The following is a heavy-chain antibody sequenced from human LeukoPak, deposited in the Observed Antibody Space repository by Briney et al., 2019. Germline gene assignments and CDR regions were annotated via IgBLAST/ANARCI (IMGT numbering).Heavy chain of an antibody. V-gene: IGHV5-51*01. Sequence: GESLKISCKGSGYNFTSYWIGWVRQMPGKGLEWMGIIYPGDSDVRYSPSFQGHVTISADKSISTAYLQWSSLKASDTAMFYCARLQVSPYSSTWDYSLDHWGQGTLVTVSS. CDR3: ARLQVSPYSSTWDYSLDH. CDR2: IYPGDSDV. CDR1: GYNFTSYW. D-gene: IGHD6-13*01. J-gene: IGHJ4*02.